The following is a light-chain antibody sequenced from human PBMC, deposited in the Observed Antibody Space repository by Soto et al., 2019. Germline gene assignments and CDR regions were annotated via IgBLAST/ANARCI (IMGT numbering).Light chain of an antibody. J-gene: IGLJ1*01. Sequence: QSVLTQPASVSGSPGQSITISCAGTRSDIGASNSVSWYQHLPGRSPTLIIYEATSRPSGVSERFPGSRAGDTASLTISGLQADDESEYSCTSYKTDDTFVFGGGTKVTVL. CDR3: TSYKTDDTFV. CDR2: EAT. V-gene: IGLV2-14*01. CDR1: RSDIGASNS.